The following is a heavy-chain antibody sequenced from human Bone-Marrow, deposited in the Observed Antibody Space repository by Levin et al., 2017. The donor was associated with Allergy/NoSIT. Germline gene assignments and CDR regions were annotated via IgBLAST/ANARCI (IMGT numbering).Heavy chain of an antibody. Sequence: SETLSLTCTVSGGSISSGGYYWSWIRQLPVKGLEWIGYIYYSGSTYYNPSLKSRVTISADTSRNQFSLKLNSVTAADTGVYYCARDVLPSHSTGYYYYYAMDVWGLGTTVTVSS. CDR2: IYYSGST. D-gene: IGHD2/OR15-2a*01. CDR1: GGSISSGGYY. J-gene: IGHJ6*02. CDR3: ARDVLPSHSTGYYYYYAMDV. V-gene: IGHV4-31*03.